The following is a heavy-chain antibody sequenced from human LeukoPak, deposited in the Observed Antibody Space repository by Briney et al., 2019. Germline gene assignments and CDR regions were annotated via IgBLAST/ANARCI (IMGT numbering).Heavy chain of an antibody. CDR1: GGSISSGNYY. D-gene: IGHD5-12*01. CDR3: ARVRRNSGNKYFDP. CDR2: IYISGGT. J-gene: IGHJ5*02. V-gene: IGHV4-61*02. Sequence: SETLSLTCTVSGGSISSGNYYWSWIRQPAGMGLEWIGRIYISGGTDYNPSLKSRLTISIDTSKNQFYLRLSSVAAADTAVYYCARVRRNSGNKYFDPWGQGTRVTVSS.